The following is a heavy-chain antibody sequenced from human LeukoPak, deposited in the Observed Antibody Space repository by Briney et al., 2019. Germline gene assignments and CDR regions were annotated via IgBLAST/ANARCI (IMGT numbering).Heavy chain of an antibody. CDR2: IYQSGSA. Sequence: SQTLSLTCAVSGGSISSGGYSWNWIRQPPGKGLEWIGYIYQSGSADYNPSLKSRVTISVDRSKNQFSLKLSSVTAADTAVYYCAREKVYYDSSGYYLGDAFDIWGQGTMVTVSS. CDR1: GGSISSGGYS. CDR3: AREKVYYDSSGYYLGDAFDI. J-gene: IGHJ3*02. V-gene: IGHV4-30-2*01. D-gene: IGHD3-22*01.